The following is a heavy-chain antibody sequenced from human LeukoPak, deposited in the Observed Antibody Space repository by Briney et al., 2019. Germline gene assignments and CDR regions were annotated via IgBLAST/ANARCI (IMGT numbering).Heavy chain of an antibody. CDR1: GGSISSYY. J-gene: IGHJ3*02. CDR2: IYTSGST. Sequence: NPSETLSLTCTVSGGSISSYYWSWLRQPAGKGLEWIGRIYTSGSTNYNPSLKSRVTMSVDTSKNQFSLKLSSVTAADTAVYYCARQVVAEGAFDIRSQGTMVTVSS. D-gene: IGHD2-15*01. CDR3: ARQVVAEGAFDI. V-gene: IGHV4-4*07.